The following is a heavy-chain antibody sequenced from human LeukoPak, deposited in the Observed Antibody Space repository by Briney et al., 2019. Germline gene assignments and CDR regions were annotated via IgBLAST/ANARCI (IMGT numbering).Heavy chain of an antibody. CDR3: AKDGSFDY. CDR1: GLTFSSYG. Sequence: GRSLRLSCAASGLTFSSYGMHWVRQAPGKGLEWVAVISYDGSNKYYADSVKGRFTISRDNSKNTLYLQMNSLRAEDTAVYCCAKDGSFDYWGQGTLVTVSS. J-gene: IGHJ4*02. CDR2: ISYDGSNK. D-gene: IGHD2-2*03. V-gene: IGHV3-30*18.